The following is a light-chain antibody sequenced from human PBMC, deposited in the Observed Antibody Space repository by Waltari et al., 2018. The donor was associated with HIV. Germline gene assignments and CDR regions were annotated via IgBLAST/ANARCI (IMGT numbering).Light chain of an antibody. CDR2: DAS. V-gene: IGKV3-11*01. CDR1: QSVRSY. CDR3: QQRSNWAVT. Sequence: EIVLTQSPATLSLSPGERATLPCRATQSVRSYFSWYQQKAGQAPRLLIYDASNRATGIPARFSGSGSGTDFTLTISRLEPEDFAVYYCQQRSNWAVTFGGGTKVEIK. J-gene: IGKJ4*01.